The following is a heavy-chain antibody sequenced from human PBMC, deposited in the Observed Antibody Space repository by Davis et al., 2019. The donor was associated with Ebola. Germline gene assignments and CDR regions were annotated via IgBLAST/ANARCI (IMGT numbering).Heavy chain of an antibody. V-gene: IGHV3-53*01. CDR3: ARDSSGWYSRYHYGMDV. D-gene: IGHD6-19*01. J-gene: IGHJ6*04. Sequence: GESLKISCAASGFTVSSNYMSWVRQAPGKGLEWVSVIYSGGSTYYADSVKGRFTISRDNSKNTLYLQMNSLRAEDTAVYYCARDSSGWYSRYHYGMDVWGKGTTVTVSS. CDR1: GFTVSSNY. CDR2: IYSGGST.